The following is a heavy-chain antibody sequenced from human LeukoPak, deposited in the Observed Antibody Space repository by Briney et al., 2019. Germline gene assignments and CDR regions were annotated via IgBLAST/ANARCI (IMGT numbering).Heavy chain of an antibody. CDR3: ARVTDYGDYVAPVLQKEEDAFAI. CDR2: ISYDGSNK. D-gene: IGHD4-17*01. J-gene: IGHJ3*02. CDR1: GFTFSSYA. Sequence: GGSLRLSCAASGFTFSSYAMHWVRQAPGKGLEWVAVISYDGSNKYYADSVKGRFTISRDNSKNTLYLQMNSLRAEDTAVYYCARVTDYGDYVAPVLQKEEDAFAIWGQGTMVTVSS. V-gene: IGHV3-30-3*01.